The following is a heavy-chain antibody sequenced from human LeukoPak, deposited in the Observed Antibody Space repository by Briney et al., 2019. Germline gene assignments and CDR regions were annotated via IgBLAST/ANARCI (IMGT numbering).Heavy chain of an antibody. D-gene: IGHD3-10*01. V-gene: IGHV4-39*01. Sequence: SETLSLTCTVSGDSISSNSDYWGWIRQPPGKGLECIGIAYYSGITYYNPSLKSRVTTSVDTSKNQFSLKLSSVTAADTAVYYCARHYHYYGSGSYVDYWGQGTLVTVSS. J-gene: IGHJ4*02. CDR3: ARHYHYYGSGSYVDY. CDR1: GDSISSNSDY. CDR2: AYYSGIT.